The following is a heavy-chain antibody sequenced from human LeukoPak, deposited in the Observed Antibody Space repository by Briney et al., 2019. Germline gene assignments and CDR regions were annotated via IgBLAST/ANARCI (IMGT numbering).Heavy chain of an antibody. CDR1: GFTFSDYG. D-gene: IGHD6-19*01. CDR3: AKEQGYTGWLTTGH. CDR2: ISWNGGEE. V-gene: IGHV3-30*18. J-gene: IGHJ4*02. Sequence: GGSLRLSCAASGFTFSDYGMHWLRQAPGKGLEWVAVISWNGGEEHYGNSVRGRFTISRDNSKNMVYLQMNSLRAEDTAVYYCAKEQGYTGWLTTGHWGQGALVTVSS.